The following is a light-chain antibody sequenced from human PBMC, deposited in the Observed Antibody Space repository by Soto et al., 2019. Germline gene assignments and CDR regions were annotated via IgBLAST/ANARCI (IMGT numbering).Light chain of an antibody. CDR1: QSVSSY. CDR2: DAS. J-gene: IGKJ1*01. CDR3: QQYNNWPPTWT. V-gene: IGKV3-11*01. Sequence: EIVFTQSPATLALSPGERATLSCRASQSVSSYLAWYQQKPGQAPRLLIYDASNRATGIPARFSGSGSGTEFTLTISSLQSEDFAVYYCQQYNNWPPTWTFGQGTKVDIK.